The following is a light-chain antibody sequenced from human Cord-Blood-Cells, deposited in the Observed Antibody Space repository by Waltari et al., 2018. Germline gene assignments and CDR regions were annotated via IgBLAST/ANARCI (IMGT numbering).Light chain of an antibody. J-gene: IGLJ2*01. V-gene: IGLV2-14*01. CDR3: SSYTSSSTLVV. CDR1: SSDVGGYNY. CDR2: DVI. Sequence: QSALTQPASVSGSPGQSITISCPGTSSDVGGYNYVPWYQQHPGKAPKLMIYDVINLPSGVSNRFSGSKSGNTASLTISGLQAEDEADYYCSSYTSSSTLVVFGGGTKLTVL.